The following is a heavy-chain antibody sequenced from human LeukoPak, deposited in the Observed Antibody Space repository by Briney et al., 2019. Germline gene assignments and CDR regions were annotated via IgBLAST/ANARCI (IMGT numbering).Heavy chain of an antibody. CDR1: GGTFSSYA. CDR3: AREAEAGSRVSDY. V-gene: IGHV1-69*04. D-gene: IGHD6-19*01. J-gene: IGHJ4*02. CDR2: IIPILGIA. Sequence: SVKVSCKASGGTFSSYAISWVRQAPGQGLEWMGRIIPILGIANYAQKFQGRVTITADKSTSTAYMELSSLRSEDTAVYYCAREAEAGSRVSDYWGQGTLVTVSS.